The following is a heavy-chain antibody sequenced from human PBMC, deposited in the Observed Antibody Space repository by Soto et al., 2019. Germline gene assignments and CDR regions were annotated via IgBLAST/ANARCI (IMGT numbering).Heavy chain of an antibody. CDR2: ISGSGDDT. Sequence: EVQLLESGGGLIQRGGSLRLSCAVSGFTFSSHAMSWVRQAPEKGLEWVSGISGSGDDTFYAESVRGRFTISRDNSKNIVYLQMNGLRPDDTAVYYCAKRMGPQDYWGQGTLVTVSS. D-gene: IGHD2-15*01. V-gene: IGHV3-23*01. CDR1: GFTFSSHA. J-gene: IGHJ4*02. CDR3: AKRMGPQDY.